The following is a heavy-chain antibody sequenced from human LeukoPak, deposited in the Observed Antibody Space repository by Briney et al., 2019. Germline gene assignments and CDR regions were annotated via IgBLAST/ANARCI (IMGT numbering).Heavy chain of an antibody. Sequence: GASVKVSCKASGGTFSSYAISWVRQAPGQGLEWMGGIIPIFGTANYAQKFQGRVTMTRNTSISTAYMELSSLRSEDTAVYYCARGLRLRWYPVGYWGQGTLVTVSS. V-gene: IGHV1-69*05. CDR1: GGTFSSYA. CDR2: IIPIFGTA. CDR3: ARGLRLRWYPVGY. J-gene: IGHJ4*02. D-gene: IGHD4-23*01.